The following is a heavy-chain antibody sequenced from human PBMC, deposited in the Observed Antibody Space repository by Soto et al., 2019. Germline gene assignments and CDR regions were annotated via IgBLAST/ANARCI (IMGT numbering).Heavy chain of an antibody. Sequence: QLQLQESGPGLVKPSETLSLTCVVSGDSIRSTYFWGWIRPPPGKGLEWIGSIYFNGNAYYNTSLESRVTMSVDKSMIQFSRNLSSVTAAGTAVYYCTSRIFAHWYGDLWGRGTLVTVSS. CDR3: TSRIFAHWYGDL. J-gene: IGHJ2*01. CDR1: GDSIRSTYF. V-gene: IGHV4-39*01. CDR2: IYFNGNA. D-gene: IGHD3-3*01.